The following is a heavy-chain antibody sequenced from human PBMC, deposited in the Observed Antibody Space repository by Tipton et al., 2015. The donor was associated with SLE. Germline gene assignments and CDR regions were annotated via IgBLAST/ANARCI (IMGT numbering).Heavy chain of an antibody. CDR1: GFTFNNYW. J-gene: IGHJ4*02. Sequence: SLRLSCAASGFTFNNYWMHWFRQVPGKGLEWASRIDHDGSGTSYADSVEDRFTISRDNTKKTLYLQMNSLRAEDTAVYYCARAVADWGWLVVYWGRGTQVTVSS. D-gene: IGHD6-19*01. CDR2: IDHDGSGT. CDR3: ARAVADWGWLVVY. V-gene: IGHV3-74*01.